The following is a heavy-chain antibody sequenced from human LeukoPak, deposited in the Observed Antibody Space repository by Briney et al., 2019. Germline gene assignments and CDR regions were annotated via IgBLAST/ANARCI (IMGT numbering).Heavy chain of an antibody. V-gene: IGHV4-4*02. Sequence: SETLSLTCAVSGGSISDTDFWWSCVRQSPGKGLEWIGEIFHSGITNYHPSLKSRVTMSLDKSINQYSLQLTSVTAADTAIYYCARVVDYGDSRDAFDIWGQGTLVTVSS. CDR3: ARVVDYGDSRDAFDI. D-gene: IGHD4-17*01. J-gene: IGHJ3*02. CDR1: GGSISDTDFW. CDR2: IFHSGIT.